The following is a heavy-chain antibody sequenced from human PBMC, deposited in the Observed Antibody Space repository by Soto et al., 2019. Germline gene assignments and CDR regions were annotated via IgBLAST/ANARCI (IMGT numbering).Heavy chain of an antibody. Sequence: GESLKISCKCSGYSFTSYWIGWVRQMPGKGLEWMGIIYPGDSDTRYSPSFQGQVTISADKSISTAYLQWSSLKASDTAMYYCARVGGYCSSTSCSYGMDVWGQGPRSPSP. D-gene: IGHD2-2*01. J-gene: IGHJ6*02. CDR1: GYSFTSYW. CDR2: IYPGDSDT. CDR3: ARVGGYCSSTSCSYGMDV. V-gene: IGHV5-51*01.